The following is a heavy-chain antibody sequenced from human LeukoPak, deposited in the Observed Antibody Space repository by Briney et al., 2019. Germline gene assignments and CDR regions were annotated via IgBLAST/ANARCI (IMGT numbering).Heavy chain of an antibody. CDR1: GGSFNGYY. V-gene: IGHV4-34*01. J-gene: IGHJ4*02. D-gene: IGHD4-23*01. Sequence: SETLSLTCAVYGGSFNGYYWSWIRQPPGKGLEWIGEINHSGSTNYNPSLKSRVTISVDTSKNQFSLKMSSVTAADTAVYYCAREGNAVVTPFDYWGQGTLVTVSS. CDR2: INHSGST. CDR3: AREGNAVVTPFDY.